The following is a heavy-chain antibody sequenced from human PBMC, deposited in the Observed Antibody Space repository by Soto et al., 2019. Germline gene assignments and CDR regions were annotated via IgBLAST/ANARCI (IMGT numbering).Heavy chain of an antibody. CDR2: INYSGRT. V-gene: IGHV4-30-4*01. Sequence: SETLSLTCSVSSGSISSSDYYWSLIRQPPGKGLEWIGYINYSGRTYYKPSLKSRVSISIDTSKNQFSLRLTSVTVADTAVYYCASWLKEAGIGGNYYYGMDVWGQGTTVTVSS. J-gene: IGHJ6*02. CDR1: SGSISSSDYY. CDR3: ASWLKEAGIGGNYYYGMDV. D-gene: IGHD6-19*01.